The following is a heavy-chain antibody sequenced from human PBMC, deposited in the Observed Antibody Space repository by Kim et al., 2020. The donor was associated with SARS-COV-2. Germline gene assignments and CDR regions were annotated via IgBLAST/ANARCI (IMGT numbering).Heavy chain of an antibody. D-gene: IGHD2-2*01. CDR3: ARNRYCSSTSCDDAFDI. Sequence: VKGRFTTSRTNSKNTLYLQMNSLRAEDTAVYYCARNRYCSSTSCDDAFDIWGQGTMVTVSS. J-gene: IGHJ3*02. V-gene: IGHV3-30*07.